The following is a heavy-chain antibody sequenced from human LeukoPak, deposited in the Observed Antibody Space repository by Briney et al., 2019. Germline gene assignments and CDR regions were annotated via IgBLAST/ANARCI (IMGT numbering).Heavy chain of an antibody. CDR3: ARVLRSGEYSSSWYSGSAFDI. CDR1: GYTFTSYY. J-gene: IGHJ3*02. D-gene: IGHD6-13*01. V-gene: IGHV1-46*01. Sequence: ASVKVSCKASGYTFTSYYMHWVRQAPGQGLEWMGIINPSGGSTSYAQKFQGRVTMTRDTSTSTAYMELRSLRSDDTAVYYCARVLRSGEYSSSWYSGSAFDIWGQGTMVTVSS. CDR2: INPSGGST.